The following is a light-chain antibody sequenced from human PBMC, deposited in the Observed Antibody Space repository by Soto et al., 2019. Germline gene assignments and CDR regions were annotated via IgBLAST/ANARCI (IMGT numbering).Light chain of an antibody. V-gene: IGKV3-15*01. CDR3: QQYDNWKT. Sequence: EIVMTQSPATLSVSPGERVTLSCRASQSVSTNLAWYQQTPGQAPRLLIYGASTRATGIPARFSGSGSGTEFTLTITSLQSEDFALYYCQQYDNWKTFGQGTSVDLK. CDR2: GAS. J-gene: IGKJ1*01. CDR1: QSVSTN.